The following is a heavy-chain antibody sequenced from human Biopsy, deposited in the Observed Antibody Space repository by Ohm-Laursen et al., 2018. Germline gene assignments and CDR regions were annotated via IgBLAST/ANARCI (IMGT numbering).Heavy chain of an antibody. Sequence: SVKVSCKTSGGTFSYYAISWLRQAPGQGLEWMGGIIPLFGTTNYAQKFQGRVTITADKSTGTAYMDLSSLRSEYTAVYYCARDTKWLASGPIDYWGQGALVTVSS. CDR3: ARDTKWLASGPIDY. D-gene: IGHD3-22*01. J-gene: IGHJ4*02. V-gene: IGHV1-69*06. CDR2: IIPLFGTT. CDR1: GGTFSYYA.